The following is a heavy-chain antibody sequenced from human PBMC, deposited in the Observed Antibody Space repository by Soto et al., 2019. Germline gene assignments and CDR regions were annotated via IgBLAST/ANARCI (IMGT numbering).Heavy chain of an antibody. J-gene: IGHJ6*02. CDR2: IYYTGST. CDR1: GGSISNYY. Sequence: SETLSLTCTVSGGSISNYYWSWIRQPPGMGLEWIGYIYYTGSTNYNPSLKSRVTISVDTSKNQFSLKLSSVTAADTAVYYCAKDLTVVRGLIYYGMDVWGQGTTVTVSS. D-gene: IGHD3-10*01. CDR3: AKDLTVVRGLIYYGMDV. V-gene: IGHV4-59*01.